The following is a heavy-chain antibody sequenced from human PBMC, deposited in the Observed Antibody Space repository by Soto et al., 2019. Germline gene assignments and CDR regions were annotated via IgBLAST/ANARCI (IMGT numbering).Heavy chain of an antibody. D-gene: IGHD4-4*01. CDR2: INPSGGST. V-gene: IGHV1-46*01. J-gene: IGHJ6*02. CDR1: GYTFTSYY. Sequence: GASVKVSCKASGYTFTSYYMHWVRQAPGQGLEWMGKINPSGGSTSYAQKFQGRVTMTRDTSTSTVYMELSSLRSEDTAVYYCARGKVVTTVTYYYYGMDVWGQGTTVTVSS. CDR3: ARGKVVTTVTYYYYGMDV.